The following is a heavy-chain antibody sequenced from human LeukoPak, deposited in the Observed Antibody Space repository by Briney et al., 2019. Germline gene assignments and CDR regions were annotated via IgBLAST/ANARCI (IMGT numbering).Heavy chain of an antibody. Sequence: GGSLPLSCAASGFSFSNYAMHWVRQAPGKGLEWVAVIWQDSRNEYYLNSVKGRFTISRDNPNNRLYLEMNSLRTEDTAVYFCARVMYDFWSPRYPFAFNSWGQGTTVIVSS. CDR2: IWQDSRNE. CDR3: ARVMYDFWSPRYPFAFNS. J-gene: IGHJ5*01. CDR1: GFSFSNYA. V-gene: IGHV3-33*08. D-gene: IGHD3-3*01.